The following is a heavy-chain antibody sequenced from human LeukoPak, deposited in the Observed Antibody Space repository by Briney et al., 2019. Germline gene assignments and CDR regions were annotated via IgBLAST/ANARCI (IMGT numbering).Heavy chain of an antibody. Sequence: GSLRLSCAASGFTFSSYAMSWVRQAPGKGLEWVSSISSSSSYIYYADSVKGRFTISRDNAKNSLYLQMNSLRAEDTAVYYCARESRVVVPAAVTLDYWGQGTLVTVSS. CDR3: ARESRVVVPAAVTLDY. D-gene: IGHD2-2*01. J-gene: IGHJ4*02. V-gene: IGHV3-21*01. CDR2: ISSSSSYI. CDR1: GFTFSSYA.